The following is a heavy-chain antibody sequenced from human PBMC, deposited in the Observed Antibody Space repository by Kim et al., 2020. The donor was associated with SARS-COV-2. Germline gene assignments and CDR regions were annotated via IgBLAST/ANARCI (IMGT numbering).Heavy chain of an antibody. V-gene: IGHV4-39*07. Sequence: SETLSLTCTVSGGSISSSSYYWGWIRQPPGKGLEWIGSIYYSGSTYYNPSLKSRVTISVDTSKNQFSLKLSSVTAADTAVYYCARDVQQLVPIFDYWGQGTLVTVSS. J-gene: IGHJ4*02. CDR3: ARDVQQLVPIFDY. CDR2: IYYSGST. CDR1: GGSISSSSYY. D-gene: IGHD6-13*01.